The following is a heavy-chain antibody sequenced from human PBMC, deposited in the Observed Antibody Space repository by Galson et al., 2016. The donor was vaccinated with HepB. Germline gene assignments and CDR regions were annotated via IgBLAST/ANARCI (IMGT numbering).Heavy chain of an antibody. CDR1: GFTVSSNY. Sequence: SLRLSCAASGFTVSSNYMSWVRQAPGKGLEWVSVIYSGGSTYYADSVKGRFTISRDNSKNTLYPQMNSLRAEDTAVYYCARDYSSSSRYNYFDYWGQGTLVTVSP. CDR3: ARDYSSSSRYNYFDY. D-gene: IGHD6-6*01. J-gene: IGHJ4*02. V-gene: IGHV3-53*01. CDR2: IYSGGST.